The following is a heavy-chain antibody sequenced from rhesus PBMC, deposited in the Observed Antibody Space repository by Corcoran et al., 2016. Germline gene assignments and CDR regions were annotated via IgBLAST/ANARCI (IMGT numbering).Heavy chain of an antibody. J-gene: IGHJ4*01. CDR2: IDWDDDQ. Sequence: QVTLKESGPALVKPTQTLTLTCTFSGFSLSTSGMRVSWIRQPPGKALEWLARIDWDDDQYYSTSLKSRLTISKDTSKNQVVLTMTNMDPVDTATYYCARSGQRLIFDYWGQGVLVTVSS. CDR3: ARSGQRLIFDY. D-gene: IGHD6-31*01. CDR1: GFSLSTSGMR. V-gene: IGHV2S2*01.